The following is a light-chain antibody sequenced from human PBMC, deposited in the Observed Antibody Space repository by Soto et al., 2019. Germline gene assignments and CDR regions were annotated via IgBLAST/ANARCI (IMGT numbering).Light chain of an antibody. V-gene: IGKV2-30*01. CDR3: MQNTHWPIT. J-gene: IGKJ5*01. CDR1: QSLVYSDGDTY. Sequence: DVVMAQSPLSLPVTLGQPASISCSSSQSLVYSDGDTYLSWFQQRPGQSPRRLLSQVSNRDSGVPDRFSGSGSGTDFTLKISSVEADDVAVYYCMQNTHWPITFGQGTRLEIK. CDR2: QVS.